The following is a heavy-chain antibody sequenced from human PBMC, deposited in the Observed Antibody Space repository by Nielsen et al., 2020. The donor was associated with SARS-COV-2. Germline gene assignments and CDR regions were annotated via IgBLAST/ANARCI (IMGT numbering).Heavy chain of an antibody. D-gene: IGHD3-3*01. CDR3: ARAVRYYDFWSGSNGAFDI. Sequence: ESLKISCAASGFTFSSYSMNWVRQAPGKGLEWVSSISSSSSYIYYADSVKGRFTISRDNAKNSLYLQMNSLRAEDTAVYYCARAVRYYDFWSGSNGAFDIWGQGTMVTVSS. J-gene: IGHJ3*02. CDR1: GFTFSSYS. CDR2: ISSSSSYI. V-gene: IGHV3-21*01.